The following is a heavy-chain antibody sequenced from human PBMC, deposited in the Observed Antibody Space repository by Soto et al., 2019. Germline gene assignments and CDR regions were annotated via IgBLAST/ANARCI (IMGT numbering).Heavy chain of an antibody. CDR1: GGSISSYY. CDR3: ARHFYYYYGMDV. J-gene: IGHJ6*02. Sequence: SETLSLTCPVSGGSISSYYWSWIRQPPGKGLEWIGYIYYSGSTNYNPSLKSRVTISVDTSKNQFSLKLSSVTAADTAVYYCARHFYYYYGMDVWGQGTTVTVSS. V-gene: IGHV4-59*08. CDR2: IYYSGST.